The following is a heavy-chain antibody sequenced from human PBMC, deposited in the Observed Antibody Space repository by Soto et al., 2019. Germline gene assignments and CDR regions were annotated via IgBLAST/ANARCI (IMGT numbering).Heavy chain of an antibody. Sequence: GGSLRLSCAASGLFVSSNYMTWVRQAPGKGLEWLSLIYSGGSTYYADSVKGRFTISRDNYKNTLYLQMNNVRAEDTAVYYCAADTSSEWLFYYGMDVWGQGTTVTVSS. CDR3: AADTSSEWLFYYGMDV. J-gene: IGHJ6*02. CDR2: IYSGGST. D-gene: IGHD3-3*01. V-gene: IGHV3-53*01. CDR1: GLFVSSNY.